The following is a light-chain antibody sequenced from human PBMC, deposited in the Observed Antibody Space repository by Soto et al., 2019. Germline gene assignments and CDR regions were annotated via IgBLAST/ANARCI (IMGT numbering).Light chain of an antibody. J-gene: IGLJ2*01. CDR3: SSYTSSSTLVV. CDR1: SSDVGGYNY. V-gene: IGLV2-14*01. CDR2: DVS. Sequence: QSVLTQPASVSGSPGQSITISCTRTSSDVGGYNYVSWYQQHPGKAPKLMIYDVSNRPSGVSNRFSGSKSGNTACLTISGLQAEDEADYYCSSYTSSSTLVVFGGGTKVTVL.